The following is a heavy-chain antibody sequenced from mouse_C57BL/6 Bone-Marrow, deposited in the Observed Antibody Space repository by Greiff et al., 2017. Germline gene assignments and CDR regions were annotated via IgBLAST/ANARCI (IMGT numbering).Heavy chain of an antibody. CDR3: ARYGYYGDCAMDY. D-gene: IGHD2-3*01. J-gene: IGHJ4*01. CDR2: IYPRSGNT. V-gene: IGHV1-81*01. CDR1: GYTFTSYG. Sequence: QVQLQQSGAELARPGASVKLSCKASGYTFTSYGISWVKQRTGQGLEWIGEIYPRSGNTYYNEKFKGKATLTADKSSSTAYMELRSLTSEDTAVYFCARYGYYGDCAMDYWGQGTSVTVSS.